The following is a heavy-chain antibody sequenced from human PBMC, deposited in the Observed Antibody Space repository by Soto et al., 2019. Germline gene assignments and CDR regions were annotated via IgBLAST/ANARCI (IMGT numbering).Heavy chain of an antibody. V-gene: IGHV3-23*01. J-gene: IGHJ4*02. Sequence: TASGFTFSSYAMSWVRQAPGKGLAWVSAISGSGGSTYYADSVKGRFTISRDNSKNTLYLQMNSLRAEDTAVYYCAKVVTTGYYDSSGRATGGWDYWGQGTLVTVSS. CDR3: AKVVTTGYYDSSGRATGGWDY. CDR1: GFTFSSYA. CDR2: ISGSGGST. D-gene: IGHD3-22*01.